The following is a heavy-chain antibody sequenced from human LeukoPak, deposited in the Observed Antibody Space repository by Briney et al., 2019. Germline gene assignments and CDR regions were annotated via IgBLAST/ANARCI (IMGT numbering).Heavy chain of an antibody. CDR1: GFTLSNYW. CDR3: AREAVGTGDWYFDL. V-gene: IGHV3-74*01. J-gene: IGHJ2*01. Sequence: PGGSLRLSCAVSGFTLSNYWMHWVRQAPGKGLVWVSRMNSDGGSTSYADSVRGRFTISRDNAKNTLYLQMNSLRAEDTAVYYCAREAVGTGDWYFDLWGRGTLVTVSP. CDR2: MNSDGGST. D-gene: IGHD7-27*01.